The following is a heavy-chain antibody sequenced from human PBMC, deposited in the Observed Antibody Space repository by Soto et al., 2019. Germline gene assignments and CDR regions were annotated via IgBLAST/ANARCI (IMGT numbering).Heavy chain of an antibody. J-gene: IGHJ4*02. V-gene: IGHV4-31*03. D-gene: IGHD1-1*01. CDR1: GGSLSSGAYY. CDR2: IFYSGTT. CDR3: ARGVLY. Sequence: PSETLSLTCTVSGGSLSSGAYYWSWIRQHPGKGLEWIGNIFYSGTTYYNPSLKSRVTISVDTSKNQFSLKLSSVTAADTAVYFCARGVLYWGQGTLVTVSS.